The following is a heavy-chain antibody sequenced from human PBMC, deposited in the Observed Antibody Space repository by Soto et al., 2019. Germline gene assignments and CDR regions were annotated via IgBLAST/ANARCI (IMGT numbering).Heavy chain of an antibody. D-gene: IGHD4-17*01. CDR3: AIKDPDDGDFQGWEEV. CDR1: GFTFSSYS. V-gene: IGHV3-48*02. J-gene: IGHJ6*02. Sequence: EVQLVESGGGLVQPGGSLRLSCSASGFTFSSYSMNWVRQAPGKGLEWVSYISSSSSTIYYADSVNGRFTISRDNAKNSLNLQMNSLRDEDTAEYYCAIKDPDDGDFQGWEEVWGQGATGADAS. CDR2: ISSSSSTI.